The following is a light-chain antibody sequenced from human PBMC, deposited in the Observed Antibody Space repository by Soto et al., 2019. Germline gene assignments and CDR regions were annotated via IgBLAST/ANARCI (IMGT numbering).Light chain of an antibody. CDR1: SSDVGGYNY. CDR2: EVS. V-gene: IGLV2-14*01. Sequence: QSALTQPASVSGSPGQSITICCTGTSSDVGGYNYVSWYQHHPGKAPKLMIYEVSNRPSGVSNRFSGSKSANTASLTISGLQAEDEADYYCSSYTGRSTPVFGGGTKLTVL. CDR3: SSYTGRSTPV. J-gene: IGLJ3*02.